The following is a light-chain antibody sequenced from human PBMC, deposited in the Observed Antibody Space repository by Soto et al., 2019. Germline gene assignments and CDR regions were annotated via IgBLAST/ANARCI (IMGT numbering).Light chain of an antibody. CDR1: SGSIASDY. Sequence: NFMLTQPHSVSESPGKTVTISCTRSSGSIASDYVQWYQQRPGSAPSTVIYKDDQRPSGVPDRFSGAIDSSSNSASLTISGLQTEDEAYYYCQSYDSNDQVFGGGTK. J-gene: IGLJ3*02. CDR2: KDD. CDR3: QSYDSNDQV. V-gene: IGLV6-57*04.